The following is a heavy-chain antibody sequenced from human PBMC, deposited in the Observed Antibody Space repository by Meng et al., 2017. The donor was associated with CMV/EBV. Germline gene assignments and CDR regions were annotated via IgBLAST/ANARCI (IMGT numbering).Heavy chain of an antibody. CDR1: GFTFDDYA. J-gene: IGHJ4*02. CDR3: AKGRRVATPGGFDY. Sequence: GGSLRLSCAASGFTFDDYAMHWVRQAPGKGLEWVSGISWNSGSIGYADSVKGRLTISRDNAKNSLYLQMNSLRAEDTALYYCAKGRRVATPGGFDYWGQGTLVTVSS. D-gene: IGHD5-12*01. V-gene: IGHV3-9*01. CDR2: ISWNSGSI.